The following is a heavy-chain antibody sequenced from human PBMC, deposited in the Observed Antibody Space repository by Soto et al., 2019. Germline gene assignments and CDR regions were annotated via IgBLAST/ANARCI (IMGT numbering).Heavy chain of an antibody. D-gene: IGHD3-9*01. Sequence: VGSLRLSCVVSGFTFSNYWMHWVRQAPGKGLVWVSRVNGDGSGTIYADSVKGRFTISRDNAKNTLYLQMNSLRAEDTAVYYCARREYDVVTGYRLDYWGQGTRVTVSS. CDR2: VNGDGSGT. J-gene: IGHJ4*02. CDR3: ARREYDVVTGYRLDY. CDR1: GFTFSNYW. V-gene: IGHV3-74*01.